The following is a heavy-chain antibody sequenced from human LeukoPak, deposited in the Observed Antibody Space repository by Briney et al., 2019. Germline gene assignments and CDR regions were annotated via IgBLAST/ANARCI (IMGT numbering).Heavy chain of an antibody. CDR2: IYYSGST. J-gene: IGHJ4*02. V-gene: IGHV4-59*08. D-gene: IGHD4-17*01. CDR1: GGSIRNYY. Sequence: SGPTLVKPSETLSLTCTVSGGSIRNYYWDWIRQPPGKGLEWIGYIYYSGSTSYNASLKSRVTISVDTSKNQFSLKVSSVTAADTAVYYCARHDYGDYDQIKWGQGTLVTVSS. CDR3: ARHDYGDYDQIK.